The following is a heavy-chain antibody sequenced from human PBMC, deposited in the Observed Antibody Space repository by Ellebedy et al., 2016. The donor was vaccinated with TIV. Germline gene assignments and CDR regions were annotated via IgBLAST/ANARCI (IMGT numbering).Heavy chain of an antibody. D-gene: IGHD5-24*01. J-gene: IGHJ4*02. Sequence: AASVKVSCKASGGTFSSYAISWVRQAPGQGLEWMGIINPSGGSTSYAQKFQGRVTMTRDTSTSTVYMELSSLRSEDTDVYYCATGDPGFDYWGQGTLVTVSS. CDR2: INPSGGST. CDR1: GGTFSSYA. CDR3: ATGDPGFDY. V-gene: IGHV1-46*01.